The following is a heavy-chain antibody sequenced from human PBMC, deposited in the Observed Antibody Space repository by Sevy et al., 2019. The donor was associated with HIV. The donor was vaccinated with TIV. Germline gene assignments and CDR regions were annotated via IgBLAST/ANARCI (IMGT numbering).Heavy chain of an antibody. D-gene: IGHD3-3*01. CDR3: ARDFRSSYYDFWHGHAPSN. CDR1: GFTFSHFG. J-gene: IGHJ4*02. Sequence: GGSLRLSCAASGFTFSHFGMHWVRQAPGKGLEWVAVISYDGTNKYYADSVKGRFTISRDNSKNTVYLQINRLRPEDSAVFYCARDFRSSYYDFWHGHAPSNWGQGTLVTVSS. V-gene: IGHV3-30*03. CDR2: ISYDGTNK.